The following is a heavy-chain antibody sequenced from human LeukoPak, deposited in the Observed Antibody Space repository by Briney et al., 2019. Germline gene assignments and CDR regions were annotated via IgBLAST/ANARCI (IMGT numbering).Heavy chain of an antibody. V-gene: IGHV1-46*01. CDR2: INPSGGST. J-gene: IGHJ4*02. CDR1: GYTFTSYY. CDR3: VRRYSNYDDY. Sequence: ASVKISCKASGYTFTSYYMHWVRQAPRQGLERMGIINPSGGSTSYAQKFQGRVTIIRDMSTSTVYMELSSLRSEDTAVYYCVRRYSNYDDYWGQGTLVTVSS. D-gene: IGHD4-11*01.